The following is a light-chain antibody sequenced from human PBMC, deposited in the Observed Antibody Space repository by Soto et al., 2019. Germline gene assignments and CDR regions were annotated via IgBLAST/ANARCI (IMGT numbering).Light chain of an antibody. CDR2: DAS. Sequence: EILLTQSPATLSLAPGERATLSCRASQSVSSFLAWYQQRPGQAPRLLIYDASNRATGVPARFSGSGSGTDFTLTISSLEPEDFSGYYCQQRTFWPLTFGGGTKVEIK. CDR1: QSVSSF. CDR3: QQRTFWPLT. V-gene: IGKV3-11*01. J-gene: IGKJ4*01.